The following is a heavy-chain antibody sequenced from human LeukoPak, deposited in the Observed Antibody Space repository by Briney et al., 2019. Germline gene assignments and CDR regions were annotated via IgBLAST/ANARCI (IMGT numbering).Heavy chain of an antibody. V-gene: IGHV4-59*01. Sequence: SETLSLTCTVSGGSISSYYWSWIRQPPGQGLEWIGYIYYSGSTNYNPSLTSRVTISVDTSKNQFSLKLSSVTAADTAVYYCARSGFYGDYTFYYWGQGTLVTVSS. CDR3: ARSGFYGDYTFYY. CDR1: GGSISSYY. CDR2: IYYSGST. J-gene: IGHJ4*02. D-gene: IGHD4-17*01.